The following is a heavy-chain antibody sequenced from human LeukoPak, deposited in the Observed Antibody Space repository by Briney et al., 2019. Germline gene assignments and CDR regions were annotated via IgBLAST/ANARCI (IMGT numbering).Heavy chain of an antibody. J-gene: IGHJ4*02. V-gene: IGHV1-8*01. CDR1: GYTFTSYD. CDR3: ARGQRVRETLGGY. D-gene: IGHD3-10*01. CDR2: MNPNSGNT. Sequence: ASVKVSCKASGYTFTSYDINWVRQATGQGLEWMGWMNPNSGNTGYAQKFQGRVTMTGNTSISTAYMELSSLRSEDTAVYYCARGQRVRETLGGYWGQGTLVTVSS.